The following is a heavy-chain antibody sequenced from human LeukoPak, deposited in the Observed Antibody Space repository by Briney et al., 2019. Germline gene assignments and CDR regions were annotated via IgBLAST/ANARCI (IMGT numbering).Heavy chain of an antibody. CDR2: IYHSGST. D-gene: IGHD3-10*01. Sequence: SGTLSLTCAVSGGSISSSNWWSWVRQPPGKGLEWIGEIYHSGSTNYNPSLKSRVTIPVDKSKNQFSLKLSSVTAADTAVYYCARVSPMVRGVIDYWGQGTLVTVSS. CDR3: ARVSPMVRGVIDY. J-gene: IGHJ4*02. V-gene: IGHV4-4*02. CDR1: GGSISSSNW.